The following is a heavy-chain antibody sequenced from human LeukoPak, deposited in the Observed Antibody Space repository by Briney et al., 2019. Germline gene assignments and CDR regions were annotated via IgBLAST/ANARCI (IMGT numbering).Heavy chain of an antibody. D-gene: IGHD3-10*01. J-gene: IGHJ4*02. CDR2: IRYDGSNK. V-gene: IGHV3-30*02. CDR3: AKAAHGSGNYYFDY. Sequence: GGSLRLSCAASGFTFSSYGMHWVRQAPGKGLEWVAFIRYDGSNKYYTDSVKGLFTISRDNSKNTLYLQMNSLRAEDTAVYYCAKAAHGSGNYYFDYWGQGILVTVSS. CDR1: GFTFSSYG.